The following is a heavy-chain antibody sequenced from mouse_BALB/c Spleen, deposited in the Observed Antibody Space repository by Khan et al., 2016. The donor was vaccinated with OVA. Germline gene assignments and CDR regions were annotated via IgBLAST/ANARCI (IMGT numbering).Heavy chain of an antibody. CDR2: IWSAGST. V-gene: IGHV2-6-1*01. D-gene: IGHD2-10*01. Sequence: VQLVESGPGLVAPSQSLSITCTISGFSLTNYGVHWVRQPPGKGLEWLVVIWSAGSTTYNSALKSRLTISKDNSKSQVFLKMNSIQTDDTSVYFCARQPYYHYNIMDYWGQGTSVTVSS. J-gene: IGHJ4*01. CDR3: ARQPYYHYNIMDY. CDR1: GFSLTNYG.